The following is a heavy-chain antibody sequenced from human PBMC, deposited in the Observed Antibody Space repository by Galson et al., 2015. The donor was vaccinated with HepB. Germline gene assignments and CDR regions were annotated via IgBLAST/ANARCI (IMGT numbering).Heavy chain of an antibody. Sequence: SLRLSCAASGFTFSSYEMNWVRQAPGKGLEWVSYSSSSGSTIYYADSVKGRFTISRDNAKNSLYLQMNSLRAEDTAVYYCARADIVVVVAATQSDYWGQGTLVTVSS. V-gene: IGHV3-48*03. CDR3: ARADIVVVVAATQSDY. CDR1: GFTFSSYE. J-gene: IGHJ4*02. D-gene: IGHD2-15*01. CDR2: SSSSGSTI.